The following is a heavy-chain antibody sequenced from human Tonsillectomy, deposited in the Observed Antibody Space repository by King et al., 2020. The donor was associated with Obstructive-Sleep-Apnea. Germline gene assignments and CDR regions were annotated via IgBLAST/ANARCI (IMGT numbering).Heavy chain of an antibody. V-gene: IGHV5-10-1*01. CDR2: IDPSDSYT. Sequence: VQLVESGAEVKKPGESLRISCKGSGYSFTSYWISWVRQMPGKGLEWMGRIDPSDSYTNYSPSFQGHVTISADKSISTAYLQWSSLKASDTAMYYCARHKDTAMKLGAFDIWGQGTMVTVSS. J-gene: IGHJ3*02. CDR1: GYSFTSYW. CDR3: ARHKDTAMKLGAFDI. D-gene: IGHD5-18*01.